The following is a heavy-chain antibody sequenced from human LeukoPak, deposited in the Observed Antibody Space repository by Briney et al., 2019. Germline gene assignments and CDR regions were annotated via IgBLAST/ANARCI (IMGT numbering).Heavy chain of an antibody. CDR2: IWSDGKTT. CDR3: AKCTQQVVGAFDI. J-gene: IGHJ3*02. CDR1: GFPLSTHV. V-gene: IGHV3-30*02. D-gene: IGHD2-2*01. Sequence: GGSLRLSRAASGFPLSTHVVHWVRQAPAKGLGGGAMIWSDGKTTYYVNSLPGRFTIPRHHSKHTLHLEMNRVISEYRAVYYCAKCTQQVVGAFDIWGQGTMVTVSS.